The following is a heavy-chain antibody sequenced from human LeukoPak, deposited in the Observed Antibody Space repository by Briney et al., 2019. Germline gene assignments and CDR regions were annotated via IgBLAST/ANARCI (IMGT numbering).Heavy chain of an antibody. D-gene: IGHD1-1*01. J-gene: IGHJ6*03. V-gene: IGHV3-21*01. Sequence: GGSLRLSCAASGFTFSDYSMNWVRQAPGKGLEWVSSIDSSSSYIYYADSVKGRFTISGDNAKNTLYLQMNSLRAEDTAVYYCASLQLERRYYYYYMDVWGKGTTVTVSS. CDR2: IDSSSSYI. CDR1: GFTFSDYS. CDR3: ASLQLERRYYYYYMDV.